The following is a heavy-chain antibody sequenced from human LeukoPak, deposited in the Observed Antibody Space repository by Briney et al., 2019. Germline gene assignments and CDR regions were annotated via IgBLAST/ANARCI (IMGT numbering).Heavy chain of an antibody. D-gene: IGHD2-15*01. J-gene: IGHJ4*02. V-gene: IGHV4-31*03. Sequence: SETLSLTCTVSGGSISSGGYYWSWIRQHPGKGLEWIGYIYYSGSTYYNPSLKSRVTISVDTSKNQFSLKLSSVTAADTAVYYCAIRGRGYCSGGSCYQYDYWGQGTLVTVSS. CDR3: AIRGRGYCSGGSCYQYDY. CDR1: GGSISSGGYY. CDR2: IYYSGST.